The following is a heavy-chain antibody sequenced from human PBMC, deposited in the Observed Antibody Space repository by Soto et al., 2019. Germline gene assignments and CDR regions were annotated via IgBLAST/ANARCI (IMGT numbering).Heavy chain of an antibody. CDR2: IYYSGST. Sequence: SETLSLTCTVSGGSISSFYWSWIRQPPGKGLEWIGYIYYSGSTNYNPSLKSRVTISVDTSKNQFSLKLSSVTAADTAVYYCARRYGSSFDYWGQGTLVTVSS. J-gene: IGHJ4*02. CDR3: ARRYGSSFDY. CDR1: GGSISSFY. D-gene: IGHD3-10*01. V-gene: IGHV4-59*08.